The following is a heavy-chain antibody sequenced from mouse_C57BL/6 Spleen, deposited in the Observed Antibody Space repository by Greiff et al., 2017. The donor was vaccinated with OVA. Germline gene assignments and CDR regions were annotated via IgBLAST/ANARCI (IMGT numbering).Heavy chain of an antibody. CDR1: GYTFTSYW. Sequence: QVQLQQSGAELVKPGASVKLSCKASGYTFTSYWMHWVKQRPGQGLEWIGMIHPNSGSTNYNEKFKSKATLTVDKSSSTAYMQLSSLTSEDSAVYYRAGRYQYYFDYWGQGTTLTVSS. J-gene: IGHJ2*01. V-gene: IGHV1-64*01. CDR2: IHPNSGST. D-gene: IGHD2-12*01. CDR3: AGRYQYYFDY.